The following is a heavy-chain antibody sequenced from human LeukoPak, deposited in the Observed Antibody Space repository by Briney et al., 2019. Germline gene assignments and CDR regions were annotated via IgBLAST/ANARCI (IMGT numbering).Heavy chain of an antibody. CDR2: INHSGST. Sequence: SETLSLTCTVYGWSFSVYYCSWIRQPPGKGLEWIGEINHSGSTNYNPSLKSRVTISVDTSKNQFSLKLSSVTAADTAVYYCARRGWGKYYYYYMDVWGKGTTVTVSS. CDR3: ARRGWGKYYYYYMDV. J-gene: IGHJ6*03. D-gene: IGHD3-16*01. CDR1: GWSFSVYY. V-gene: IGHV4-34*01.